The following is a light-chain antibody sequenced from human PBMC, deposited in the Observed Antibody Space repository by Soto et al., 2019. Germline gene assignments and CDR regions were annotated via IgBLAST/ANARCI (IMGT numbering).Light chain of an antibody. V-gene: IGKV1-5*03. CDR1: QSIYDW. CDR2: KAS. Sequence: DIQMTQSPSTLSASVGDRVTITCRASQSIYDWLAWYQQKPGQAPKLLIYKASNVESGVPSMFSGSAAGTEFTLTIRRLQTDDFATYYCQQDNTHWTFGGGTKVEIK. CDR3: QQDNTHWT. J-gene: IGKJ4*02.